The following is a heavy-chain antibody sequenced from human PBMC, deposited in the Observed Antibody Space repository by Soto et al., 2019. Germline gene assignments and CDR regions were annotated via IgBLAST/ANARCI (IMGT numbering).Heavy chain of an antibody. J-gene: IGHJ6*03. V-gene: IGHV1-69*13. D-gene: IGHD3-10*01. CDR1: GGTFSSYA. CDR3: ARGYYGSGSYFSSHYMDV. Sequence: GASVKVSCKASGGTFSSYAISWVRQAPGQGLEWMGGIIPIFGTANYAQKFQGRVTITADESTSTAYMELNSLRAEDTAVYYCARGYYGSGSYFSSHYMDVWGKGTTVTVSS. CDR2: IIPIFGTA.